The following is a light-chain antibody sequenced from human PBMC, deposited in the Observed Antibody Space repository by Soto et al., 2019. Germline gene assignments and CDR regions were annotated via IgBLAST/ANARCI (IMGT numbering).Light chain of an antibody. CDR1: SSDVGGYNY. Sequence: QSVLTQPASVSGSPGQSITISCTGTSSDVGGYNYVSWYQQHPGKAPKLMIYEVSNLPSGVSNRFSGSKSGNTASLTISGLQADHESDYYCSSYTSSSTQVFGTGTKVTVL. J-gene: IGLJ1*01. CDR2: EVS. CDR3: SSYTSSSTQV. V-gene: IGLV2-14*01.